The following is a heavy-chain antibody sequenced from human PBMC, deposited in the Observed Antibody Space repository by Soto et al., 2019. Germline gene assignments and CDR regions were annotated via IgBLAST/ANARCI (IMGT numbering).Heavy chain of an antibody. J-gene: IGHJ3*02. CDR3: AKKYCSSTSCNDAFDI. CDR1: GFTFSSYA. V-gene: IGHV3-23*01. D-gene: IGHD2-2*01. CDR2: ISGSGGST. Sequence: GGSLRLSCAASGFTFSSYAMSWVRQAPGKGLEWVSAISGSGGSTYYAASVKGRFTISRDNSKNTLYLQMNSLRAEDEAVYYCAKKYCSSTSCNDAFDIWGQGTMVTVSS.